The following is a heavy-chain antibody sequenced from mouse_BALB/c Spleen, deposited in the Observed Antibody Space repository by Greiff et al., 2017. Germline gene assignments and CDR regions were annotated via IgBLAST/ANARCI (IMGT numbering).Heavy chain of an antibody. CDR1: GFSLTSYG. V-gene: IGHV2-5-1*01. CDR3: AKREGGVRGMDY. Sequence: QVQLQQSGPSLVQPSQSLSITCTVSGFSLTSYGVHWVRQSPGKGLEWLGVIWRGGSTDYNAAFMSRLSITKDNSKSQVFFKMNSLQADDTAIFYCAKREGGVRGMDYWGQGTSVTVSS. D-gene: IGHD2-14*01. J-gene: IGHJ4*01. CDR2: IWRGGST.